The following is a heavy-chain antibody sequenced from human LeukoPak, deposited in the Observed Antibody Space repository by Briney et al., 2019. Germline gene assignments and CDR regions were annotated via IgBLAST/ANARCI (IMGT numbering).Heavy chain of an antibody. CDR2: MNTNSGNI. D-gene: IGHD3-10*01. V-gene: IGHV1-8*01. J-gene: IGHJ6*02. CDR3: VRGGTLVRGVTLLSGMDV. Sequence: ASVKLSCKTSGYTFANYDINWVRQATGQGLEWMGWMNTNSGNIGFAQNFQGRLTMTRDTSISTAYMDLSSLRSEDTAVYFCVRGGTLVRGVTLLSGMDVWGQGTTVTVSS. CDR1: GYTFANYD.